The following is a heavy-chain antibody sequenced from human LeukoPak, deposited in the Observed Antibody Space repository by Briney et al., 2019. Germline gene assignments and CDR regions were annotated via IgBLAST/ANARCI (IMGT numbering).Heavy chain of an antibody. J-gene: IGHJ4*02. D-gene: IGHD2-21*02. V-gene: IGHV3-23*01. CDR1: GFTFSNYA. CDR2: ISGGDGST. Sequence: GGSLRLSCAASGFTFSNYAMSWVRQAPGNGLEWVSAISGGDGSTYYADSVKGRFTISRDNSKDTLYLQMNSLRAEDTAVYYCAKTWVVTPTTPPNYWGQGALVTVSS. CDR3: AKTWVVTPTTPPNY.